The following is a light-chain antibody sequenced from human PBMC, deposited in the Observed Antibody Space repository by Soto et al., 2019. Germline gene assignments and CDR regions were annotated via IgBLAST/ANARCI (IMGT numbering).Light chain of an antibody. CDR2: TAS. J-gene: IGKJ4*01. V-gene: IGKV1-9*01. CDR1: QGISNY. Sequence: DIQLTQSPSFLSASVGDRVTITCRACQGISNYLAWYQRKPGKAPKLLIYTASTLQSGVPSRFSGSGSGTEFTLTISSLQPEDFATYYCQQLNSYPLTFGGGTKVEI. CDR3: QQLNSYPLT.